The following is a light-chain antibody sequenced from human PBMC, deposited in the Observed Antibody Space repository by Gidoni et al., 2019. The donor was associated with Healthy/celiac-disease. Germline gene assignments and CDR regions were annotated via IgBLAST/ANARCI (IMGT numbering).Light chain of an antibody. CDR2: DAS. J-gene: IGKJ5*01. Sequence: DIQMTHSPSSLSASVGDRVTIPCQASQDISKYLNWYQQKTGKAPKLLIYDASNLETGVPSRFSGSGSGTDFTVNISSLQPEDIATYYCQKYDNLPITFGQGTRLEIK. CDR3: QKYDNLPIT. V-gene: IGKV1-33*01. CDR1: QDISKY.